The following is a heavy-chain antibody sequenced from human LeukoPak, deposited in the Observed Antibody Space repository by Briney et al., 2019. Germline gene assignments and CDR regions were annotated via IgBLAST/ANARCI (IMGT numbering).Heavy chain of an antibody. D-gene: IGHD6-13*01. CDR3: ARGRSSWQTPDFDY. CDR1: GYSFPNYW. J-gene: IGHJ4*02. V-gene: IGHV5-51*01. CDR2: IYPADSDT. Sequence: GESLKISCKGSGYSFPNYWIAWVRQMPGKGLEWVGIIYPADSDTRYSPSFQGQVTISADKSISTAYLQWSSLKASDTAMYYCARGRSSWQTPDFDYWGQGTLVTVSS.